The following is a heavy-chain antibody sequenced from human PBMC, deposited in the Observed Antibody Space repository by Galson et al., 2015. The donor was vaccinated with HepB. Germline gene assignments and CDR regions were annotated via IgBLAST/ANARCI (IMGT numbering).Heavy chain of an antibody. Sequence: LSLTCAVSGGSISSGGYSWSWLRQPPGKGLEWIGYIYHSGSTYYNPSLKSRVTISVDRSKNQFSLKLSSVTAADTAVYYCARVGGTNDWYFDLWGRGTLVTVSS. D-gene: IGHD3-16*01. CDR2: IYHSGST. V-gene: IGHV4-30-2*01. J-gene: IGHJ2*01. CDR3: ARVGGTNDWYFDL. CDR1: GGSISSGGYS.